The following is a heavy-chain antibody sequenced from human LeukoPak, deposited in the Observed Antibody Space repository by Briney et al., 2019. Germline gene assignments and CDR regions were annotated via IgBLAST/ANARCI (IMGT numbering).Heavy chain of an antibody. CDR3: ARDSLYDFWSGYHARPDY. CDR1: GLTFSSYA. CDR2: ISGSGGST. V-gene: IGHV3-23*01. J-gene: IGHJ4*02. Sequence: GGSLRLSCAASGLTFSSYAMSWVRQAPGKGLEWVSAISGSGGSTYYADSVKGRFTISRDNSKNTLYLQMNSLRAEDTAVYYCARDSLYDFWSGYHARPDYWGQGTLVTVSS. D-gene: IGHD3-3*01.